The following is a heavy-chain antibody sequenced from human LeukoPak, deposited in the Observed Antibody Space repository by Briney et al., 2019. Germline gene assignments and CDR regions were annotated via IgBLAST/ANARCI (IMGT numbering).Heavy chain of an antibody. Sequence: SETLSLTCTVSGGSVSSGSYYWSWIRQPPGKGLEWIGYIYYSGSTNYNPSLKSRVTISVDTSKNQFSLKLSSVTAADTAVYFCVRSSGFYYGYFDYWGQGALVTVSS. CDR2: IYYSGST. V-gene: IGHV4-61*01. CDR3: VRSSGFYYGYFDY. J-gene: IGHJ4*02. D-gene: IGHD3-22*01. CDR1: GGSVSSGSYY.